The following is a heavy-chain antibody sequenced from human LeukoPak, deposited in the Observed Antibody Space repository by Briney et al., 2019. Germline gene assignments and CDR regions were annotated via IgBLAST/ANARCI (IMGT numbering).Heavy chain of an antibody. CDR3: ARLDTDAFDI. Sequence: GGSLRLSCASSGFTFSRYEMNWVRQAPGKGLEWVSYISSSGSTIYYADSVKGRFTISRDNAKNSLYLQKNELTAEDNCANYCARLDTDAFDIWGQGTMVTVSS. J-gene: IGHJ3*02. V-gene: IGHV3-48*03. CDR1: GFTFSRYE. CDR2: ISSSGSTI. D-gene: IGHD5-18*01.